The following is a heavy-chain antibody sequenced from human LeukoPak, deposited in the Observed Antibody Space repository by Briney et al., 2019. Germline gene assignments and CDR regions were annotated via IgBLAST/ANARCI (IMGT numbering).Heavy chain of an antibody. CDR1: GFTFSSYW. Sequence: PGGSLRLSCVASGFTFSSYWMAWVRQAPGKGLEWVANTNQDGSEKNYVDSVKGRLTISRDNAQNSLCLQMNSLRAEDTAVYYCARDRGYSTFDMWGQGTMVTVSS. V-gene: IGHV3-7*05. D-gene: IGHD5-18*01. CDR2: TNQDGSEK. CDR3: ARDRGYSTFDM. J-gene: IGHJ3*02.